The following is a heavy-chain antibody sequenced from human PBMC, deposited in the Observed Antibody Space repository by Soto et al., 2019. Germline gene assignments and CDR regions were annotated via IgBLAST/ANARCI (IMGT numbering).Heavy chain of an antibody. CDR3: ARGYTTVTRDVDWFDP. J-gene: IGHJ5*02. CDR2: IYHSGST. D-gene: IGHD4-17*01. CDR1: GGSISSGGYS. V-gene: IGHV4-30-2*01. Sequence: QLQLQESGSGLVKPSQTLSLTCAVSGGSISSGGYSWSWIRQPPGKGLEWIGYIYHSGSTYYNPSLKSRVTISVDRSKNQFSLKLSSVTAADTAVYYCARGYTTVTRDVDWFDPWGPGTLVTVSS.